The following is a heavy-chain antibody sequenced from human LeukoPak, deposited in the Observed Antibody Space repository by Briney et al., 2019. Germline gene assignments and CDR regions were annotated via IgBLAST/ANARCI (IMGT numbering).Heavy chain of an antibody. D-gene: IGHD3-10*01. V-gene: IGHV3-33*06. CDR1: GFMFSVYG. Sequence: PGRSLRLSCVASGFMFSVYGMHWVRQAPGKGLEWVAVIWNDGSNKYYADSVKGRFTIFRDNSKNTLYLQMNSLRAEDTAVYYCAKDRRFGELIAYYFDDWGQGTLVTVSS. J-gene: IGHJ4*02. CDR3: AKDRRFGELIAYYFDD. CDR2: IWNDGSNK.